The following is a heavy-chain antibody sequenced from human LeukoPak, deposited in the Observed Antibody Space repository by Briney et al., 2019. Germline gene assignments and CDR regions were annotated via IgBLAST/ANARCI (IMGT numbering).Heavy chain of an antibody. D-gene: IGHD2-15*01. Sequence: PSETLSHTCTVSGGSISNYYWSWIRQPPGKGLESIGYIYYSGSTNYNPSLKGRVTISVDMSKNQFSLELNSVTAADTAVYYCARGRFELPFWGQGTLVTVSS. V-gene: IGHV4-59*01. CDR1: GGSISNYY. CDR3: ARGRFELPF. J-gene: IGHJ4*02. CDR2: IYYSGST.